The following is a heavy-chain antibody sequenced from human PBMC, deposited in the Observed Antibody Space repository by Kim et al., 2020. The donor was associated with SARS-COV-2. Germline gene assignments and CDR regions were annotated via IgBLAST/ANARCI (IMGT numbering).Heavy chain of an antibody. CDR3: ARNNNSRNYLDY. V-gene: IGHV3-74*01. Sequence: GGSLRLSCAASGFTFSSSWMNWVRQVPGKGLVWVSRINSEGSSTSYADSVKGRFTISRDNAKNTVYLQMNSLRAEDTAVYYCARNNNSRNYLDYWGQGTLVTVSS. CDR1: GFTFSSSW. D-gene: IGHD1-1*01. CDR2: INSEGSST. J-gene: IGHJ4*02.